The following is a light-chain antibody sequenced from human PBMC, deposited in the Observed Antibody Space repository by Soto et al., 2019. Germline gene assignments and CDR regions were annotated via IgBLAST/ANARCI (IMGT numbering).Light chain of an antibody. Sequence: QSVLTQPPSASGTPGQTVTISCSGSSSNIGSNSVNGYQQLPGAAPSLLIYSDDQRPSGVPDRFSGSKSGTSASLAISGLQSEDEADYFCAVWDETLIEVFGTGTKVTVL. V-gene: IGLV1-44*01. CDR3: AVWDETLIEV. CDR2: SDD. CDR1: SSNIGSNS. J-gene: IGLJ1*01.